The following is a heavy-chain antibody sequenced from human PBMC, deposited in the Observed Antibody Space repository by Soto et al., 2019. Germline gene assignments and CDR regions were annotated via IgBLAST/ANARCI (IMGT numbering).Heavy chain of an antibody. Sequence: QVQLVESGGGVVQPGRSLRLSCTASGFTFNAYGMHWVRQAPGKGLEWVAVTSYDGHDKYYADSVKGRFTISRDNSKNNVYLIMNSLRAEDTAVYYCVRSRQSFWSGYLDYWGQGTLVTVSS. CDR3: VRSRQSFWSGYLDY. J-gene: IGHJ4*02. V-gene: IGHV3-30*03. D-gene: IGHD3-3*01. CDR2: TSYDGHDK. CDR1: GFTFNAYG.